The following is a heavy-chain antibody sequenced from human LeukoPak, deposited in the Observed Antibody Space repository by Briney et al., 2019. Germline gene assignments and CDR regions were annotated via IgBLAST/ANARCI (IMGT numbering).Heavy chain of an antibody. V-gene: IGHV3-48*01. Sequence: GGSLRLSCAGSGFIFSNYSMNWVRQAPGKGLEWLSYISSSSSTVYYADSVKGRFTISRDNAKNSLHLQMNSLRAEDTALYYCARDDDYSNCEFDYWGQGTLVTVSS. D-gene: IGHD4-11*01. CDR1: GFIFSNYS. CDR2: ISSSSSTV. J-gene: IGHJ4*02. CDR3: ARDDDYSNCEFDY.